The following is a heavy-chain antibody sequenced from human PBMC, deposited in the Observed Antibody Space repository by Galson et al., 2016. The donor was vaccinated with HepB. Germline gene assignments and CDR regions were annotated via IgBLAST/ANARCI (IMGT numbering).Heavy chain of an antibody. CDR3: VGDGATADLFYGLDV. D-gene: IGHD4-11*01. Sequence: SLRLSCAASGFSFDDYAFHWVRQAPGKGLEWVSGISSNGSIVAFAESVKGRFSSPSDNARNHLFLQMNSLRPDDTALYYCVGDGATADLFYGLDVWGPGTPVTVSS. CDR2: ISSNGSIV. CDR1: GFSFDDYA. V-gene: IGHV3-9*01. J-gene: IGHJ6*02.